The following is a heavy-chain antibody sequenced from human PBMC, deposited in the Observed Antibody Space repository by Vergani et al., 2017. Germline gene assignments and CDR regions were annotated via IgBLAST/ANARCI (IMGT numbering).Heavy chain of an antibody. CDR1: GGSISSYH. V-gene: IGHV4-59*01. Sequence: QVQLQESGPGLVKPSETLSLTCTVPGGSISSYHWSWIRQPPGKGLEWIGYIYYSGSTNYNPSLKSRVTISVATSKNQFSLKLSSVTAADTAVYYCARDGRIAAAGMGGVGWFDPWGQGTLVTVSS. CDR2: IYYSGST. J-gene: IGHJ5*02. CDR3: ARDGRIAAAGMGGVGWFDP. D-gene: IGHD6-13*01.